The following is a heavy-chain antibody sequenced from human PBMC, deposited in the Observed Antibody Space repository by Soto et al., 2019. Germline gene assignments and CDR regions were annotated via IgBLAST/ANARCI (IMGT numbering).Heavy chain of an antibody. D-gene: IGHD3-22*01. V-gene: IGHV3-23*01. CDR2: ISGSGGST. CDR1: GSTFSSYA. CDR3: AKFDGYYYDSSGYPLDY. Sequence: PGGSLRLSCAASGSTFSSYAMSWVRQAPGKGLEWVSAISGSGGSTYYADSVKGRFTISRDNSKNTLYLQMNSLRAEDTAVYYCAKFDGYYYDSSGYPLDYWGQGTLVTVSS. J-gene: IGHJ4*02.